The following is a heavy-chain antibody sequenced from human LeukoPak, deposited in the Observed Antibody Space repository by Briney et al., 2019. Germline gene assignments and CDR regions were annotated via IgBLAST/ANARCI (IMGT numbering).Heavy chain of an antibody. D-gene: IGHD1-26*01. J-gene: IGHJ3*02. CDR2: ISSSGSTI. Sequence: GGSLRLSCAASGFTFSSYSMTWVRQAPGKGLEWVSYISSSGSTIYYADSVKGRFTISRDNAKNSLYLQMNSLRAEDTAVYYCARVWELVAAFDIWGQGTMVTVSS. V-gene: IGHV3-48*04. CDR1: GFTFSSYS. CDR3: ARVWELVAAFDI.